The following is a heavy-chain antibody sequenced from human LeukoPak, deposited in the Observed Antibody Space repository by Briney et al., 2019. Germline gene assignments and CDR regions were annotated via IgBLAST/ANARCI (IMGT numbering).Heavy chain of an antibody. CDR3: ARAGNGLLSKDLDY. Sequence: ASVKVSCKGSGYTFTDYYLHWVRQAPGQGLEWVGYINPRDGGTSSPPNFRGRVTMTTDASSSTVYMELSRLTSDDTAIYYCARAGNGLLSKDLDYWGQGTLVTVSS. CDR2: INPRDGGT. J-gene: IGHJ4*02. V-gene: IGHV1-2*02. CDR1: GYTFTDYY. D-gene: IGHD2-15*01.